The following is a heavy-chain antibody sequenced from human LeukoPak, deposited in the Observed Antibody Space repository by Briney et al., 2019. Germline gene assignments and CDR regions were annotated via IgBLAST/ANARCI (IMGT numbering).Heavy chain of an antibody. CDR3: AKDQQELWVPYFDY. CDR2: ISGSGGST. Sequence: GTLRLSCAASGFTFSSYGMSWVRQAPGKGLEWVSAISGSGGSTYYADSVKGRFTISRDSSKNTLYLQMNSLRAEDTAVYYCAKDQQELWVPYFDYWGQGTLVTVSS. J-gene: IGHJ4*02. CDR1: GFTFSSYG. D-gene: IGHD6-13*01. V-gene: IGHV3-23*01.